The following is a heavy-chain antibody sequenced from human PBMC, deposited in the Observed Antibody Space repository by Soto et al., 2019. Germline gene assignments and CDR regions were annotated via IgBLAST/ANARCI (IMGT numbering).Heavy chain of an antibody. CDR3: AKDNVLEGCMDV. D-gene: IGHD2-15*01. Sequence: EVQLLESGGGLVQPGGSLRLSCAASGFSLTSYHMTWVRQAPGKGLEWVSTISDTGTDTYYADSVKGRFSISRDIAENTVFRPMNSMRAEDTAVYYCAKDNVLEGCMDVWGQGATVTVSS. CDR2: ISDTGTDT. V-gene: IGHV3-23*01. CDR1: GFSLTSYH. J-gene: IGHJ6*02.